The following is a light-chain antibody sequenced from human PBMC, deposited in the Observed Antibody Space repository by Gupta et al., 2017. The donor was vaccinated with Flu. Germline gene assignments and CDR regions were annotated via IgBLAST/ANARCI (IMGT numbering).Light chain of an antibody. CDR2: KAS. Sequence: EIQMTQSPSTLSASVGDRVTITCRASENINSWLAWYQQKPGTAPKLLIQKASSLETGVPSRFSGSGSGTDFTLTISSLQPADFATYYCQQDLRYAWTFGQGTKV. J-gene: IGKJ1*01. CDR1: ENINSW. V-gene: IGKV1-5*03. CDR3: QQDLRYAWT.